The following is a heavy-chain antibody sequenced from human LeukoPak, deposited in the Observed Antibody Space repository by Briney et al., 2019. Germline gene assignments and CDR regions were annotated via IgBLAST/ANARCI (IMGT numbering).Heavy chain of an antibody. J-gene: IGHJ6*02. D-gene: IGHD2-8*01. CDR2: ITTGDGNT. CDR1: GFTFSSYT. V-gene: IGHV3-23*01. CDR3: AGGGMLYYYYGMDV. Sequence: GGSLRLSCTASGFTFSSYTMTWVRQAPGKGLKWVSTITTGDGNTYYADSVKGRFTVSRDNSKNTLYLQMNSLRAEDTAVYYCAGGGMLYYYYGMDVWGQGTTVTVSS.